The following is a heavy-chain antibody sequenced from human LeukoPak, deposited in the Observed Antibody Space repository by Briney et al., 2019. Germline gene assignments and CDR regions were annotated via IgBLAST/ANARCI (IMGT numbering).Heavy chain of an antibody. J-gene: IGHJ5*02. CDR3: ARGPIVGPTKGFDP. V-gene: IGHV3-53*01. CDR2: IYSGDAT. D-gene: IGHD1-26*01. Sequence: PGGSLRLSCAASGFIVSSNYMSWVRQAPGKGLEWVSVIYSGDATYYADSVKGRFTISRDNSKNMLYLQMNSLRAEDTAVYYCARGPIVGPTKGFDPWGQGTLVTVSS. CDR1: GFIVSSNY.